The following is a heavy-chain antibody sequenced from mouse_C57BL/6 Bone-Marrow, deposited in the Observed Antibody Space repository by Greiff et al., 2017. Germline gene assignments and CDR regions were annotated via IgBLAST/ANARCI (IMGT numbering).Heavy chain of an antibody. Sequence: VQLQQSGAELVKPGASVKLSCKASGYTFTSYWMHWVKQRPGQGLEWIGMIHPNSGSTNYNEKFKSKATLTVDKSSSTAYMQLSSLTSEDSAVYYCARSSYGRVYYYAMDYWGQGTSVTVSS. CDR2: IHPNSGST. CDR1: GYTFTSYW. CDR3: ARSSYGRVYYYAMDY. V-gene: IGHV1-64*01. D-gene: IGHD1-1*01. J-gene: IGHJ4*01.